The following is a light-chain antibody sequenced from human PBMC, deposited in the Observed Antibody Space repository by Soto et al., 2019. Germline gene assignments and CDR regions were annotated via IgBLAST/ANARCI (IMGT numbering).Light chain of an antibody. V-gene: IGLV3-21*02. Sequence: SYELTQPPSVSVAPGQTATITCGGDRIGSKSVHWFQQRPGQAPVLVVYDDSERPSGIPERFSGSNSGNTATLTISMVEAGDEADYYCHVWDSSSDHPFGGGTKLTVL. CDR2: DDS. J-gene: IGLJ2*01. CDR1: RIGSKS. CDR3: HVWDSSSDHP.